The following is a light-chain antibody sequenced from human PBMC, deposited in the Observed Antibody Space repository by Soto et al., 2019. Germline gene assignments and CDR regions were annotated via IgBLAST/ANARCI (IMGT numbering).Light chain of an antibody. J-gene: IGLJ2*01. Sequence: QSVLTQPPSASGTPGQRVTISCSGNRSNIGSNYVYWYQQLPGTAPKLLIYSNNQRPSGVPDRFSGSKSDTSASLAISGLRSEDEAEYYCAAWDDSLSGVVFGGGTKLTVL. CDR2: SNN. CDR3: AAWDDSLSGVV. V-gene: IGLV1-47*02. CDR1: RSNIGSNY.